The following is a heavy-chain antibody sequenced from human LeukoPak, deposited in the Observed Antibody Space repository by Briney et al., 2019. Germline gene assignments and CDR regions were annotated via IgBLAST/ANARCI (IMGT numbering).Heavy chain of an antibody. D-gene: IGHD2-2*01. V-gene: IGHV1-18*01. CDR1: GYTFTSYG. CDR2: ISSYNGNT. Sequence: ASVKVSCKASGYTFTSYGIRWVRPAPGQGLEWMGCISSYNGNTNYAQKLQGRVTMTTATSTSRAYMELRSLRSGDTAVYYCARAPSSASGPAAHWYFDLWGRGGLVTVSS. J-gene: IGHJ2*01. CDR3: ARAPSSASGPAAHWYFDL.